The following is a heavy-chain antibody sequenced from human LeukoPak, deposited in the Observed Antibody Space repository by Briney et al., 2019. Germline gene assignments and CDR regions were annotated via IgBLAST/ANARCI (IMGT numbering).Heavy chain of an antibody. V-gene: IGHV3-30*03. D-gene: IGHD1-26*01. CDR3: ARSREWELLSSFDS. CDR1: GFTFRSHG. J-gene: IGHJ4*02. CDR2: ISYDGSET. Sequence: PGGSLRLSCAASGFTFRSHGIHWVRQAPGKGLECVALISYDGSETYYVDSVRGRFTISRDNSKDTVDSHMSSLRADDTAVYYCARSREWELLSSFDSWGQGTLVSVSS.